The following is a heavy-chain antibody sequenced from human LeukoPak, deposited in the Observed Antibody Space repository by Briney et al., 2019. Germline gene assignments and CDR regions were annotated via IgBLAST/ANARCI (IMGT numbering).Heavy chain of an antibody. CDR1: GGSISSYY. V-gene: IGHV4-59*01. J-gene: IGHJ3*02. CDR2: IYYSGST. CDR3: ARDYDILTGYAFDI. Sequence: PSETLSLTCTVSGGSISSYYWSWIRQPPGKGLEWIGYIYYSGSTNYNPSLKSRVTISVDASKNQLSLKLSSVTAADTAVYYCARDYDILTGYAFDIWGQGTMVTVSS. D-gene: IGHD3-9*01.